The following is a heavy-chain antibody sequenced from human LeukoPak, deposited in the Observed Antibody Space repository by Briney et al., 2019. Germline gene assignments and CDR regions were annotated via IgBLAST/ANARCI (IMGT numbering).Heavy chain of an antibody. CDR1: GFTFSSYA. CDR3: AKDRSRYSFDY. CDR2: ISYDGSNK. J-gene: IGHJ4*02. V-gene: IGHV3-30*04. Sequence: GRSLRLSCAASGFTFSSYAMHWVRQAPGKGLEWVAVISYDGSNKYYADSVKGRFTISRDNSKNTLYLQMNSLRAEDTAVYYCAKDRSRYSFDYWGQGTLVTVSS.